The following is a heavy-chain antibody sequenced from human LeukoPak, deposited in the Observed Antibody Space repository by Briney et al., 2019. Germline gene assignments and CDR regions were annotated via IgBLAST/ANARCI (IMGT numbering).Heavy chain of an antibody. V-gene: IGHV4-38-2*02. CDR1: GYSISSDTT. Sequence: PSETLSLTCAVSGYSISSDTTGAGSGWIRQPPGKGLEWIGRIYTSVSTNYNPTLKNRVTMSVATSKNQFSLKLSSVTAADTAVYYCARDEYDSSGYYINYYYMDVWGKGTTVTVSS. CDR2: IYTSVST. CDR3: ARDEYDSSGYYINYYYMDV. D-gene: IGHD3-22*01. J-gene: IGHJ6*03.